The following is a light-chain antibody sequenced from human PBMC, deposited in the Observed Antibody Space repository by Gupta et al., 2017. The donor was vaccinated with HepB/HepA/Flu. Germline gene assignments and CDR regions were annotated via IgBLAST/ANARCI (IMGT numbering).Light chain of an antibody. V-gene: IGKV3-11*01. J-gene: IGKJ4*01. CDR2: DIS. CDR1: QPLTDN. Sequence: EIVLTQSPPTLSLSPGETATPSCRASQPLTDNLAWYQQRPGQAPRLLIYDISNRVTDIPPRFSGSGSETDFTLTISNLEPEDFAVYYCQQRWRWPLTFGGGTRVELK. CDR3: QQRWRWPLT.